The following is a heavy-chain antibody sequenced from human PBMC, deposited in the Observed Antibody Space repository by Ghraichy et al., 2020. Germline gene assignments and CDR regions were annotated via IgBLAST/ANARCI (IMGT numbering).Heavy chain of an antibody. CDR3: ARPGWMAVYYFDY. CDR2: ITSSSSTI. Sequence: GESLNISCAASGFTFSSYSMNWVRQAPGKGLEWVSYITSSSSTIYYADSVKGRFTISRDNAKNSLYLQMNSLRDEDTAVYYCARPGWMAVYYFDYWGQGTLVTVSS. D-gene: IGHD5-24*01. J-gene: IGHJ4*02. CDR1: GFTFSSYS. V-gene: IGHV3-48*02.